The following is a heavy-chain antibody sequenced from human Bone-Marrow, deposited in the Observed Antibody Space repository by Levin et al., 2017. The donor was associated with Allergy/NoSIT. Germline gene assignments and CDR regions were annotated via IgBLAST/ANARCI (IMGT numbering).Heavy chain of an antibody. J-gene: IGHJ4*02. CDR1: GFTFSIYW. CDR2: IKEDSSQK. Sequence: LSLTCGASGFTFSIYWMSWVRQAPGKGLEWVANIKEDSSQKKYADSVKGRFTISRDNAEKSLYLHMNNLRAEDTAVYHCARVDYYGDAYGFWGQGTLVTVSS. CDR3: ARVDYYGDAYGF. D-gene: IGHD3-10*01. V-gene: IGHV3-7*04.